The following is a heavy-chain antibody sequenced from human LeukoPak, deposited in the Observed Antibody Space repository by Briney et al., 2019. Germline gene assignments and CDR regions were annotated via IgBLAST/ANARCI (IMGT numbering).Heavy chain of an antibody. CDR3: TSDEAEDTSY. CDR1: GFTFNNYW. J-gene: IGHJ4*02. V-gene: IGHV3-49*04. CDR2: IRSRAYGGTT. D-gene: IGHD1-26*01. Sequence: GGSLRLSCVASGFTFNNYWMSWVRQAPGKGLEWVGFIRSRAYGGTTEYAASVKGRFTISRDDSKSIAYLQMNSLKTEDTAVYYCTSDEAEDTSYWGQGTLVTVSS.